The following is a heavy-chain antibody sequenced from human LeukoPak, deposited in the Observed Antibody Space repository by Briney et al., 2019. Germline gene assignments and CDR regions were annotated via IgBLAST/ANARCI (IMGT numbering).Heavy chain of an antibody. J-gene: IGHJ4*02. D-gene: IGHD3-22*01. V-gene: IGHV4-59*01. Sequence: SETLSLTCSVSGASTTSYYWNWIRQAPGKGLEWIGYIYSDGTTSYSPSLRSRVTISIDTSRNQFSLKLSSVTAADAAVYYCARDNRSYDTSGYYYFDYWGQGALVTVSS. CDR1: GASTTSYY. CDR3: ARDNRSYDTSGYYYFDY. CDR2: IYSDGTT.